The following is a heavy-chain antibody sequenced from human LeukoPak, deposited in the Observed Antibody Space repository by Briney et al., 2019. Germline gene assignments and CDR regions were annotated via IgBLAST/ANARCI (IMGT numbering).Heavy chain of an antibody. D-gene: IGHD3-22*01. Sequence: PGGSLRLSCAASGFTFSSYEMNWVRQASGKGLEWVSYISSSGSTIYYADSVKGRFTISRDNAKNSLYLQMNSLRAEDTAVYYCARDQTYYYDSSGYRGLDYWGQGTLVTVSS. V-gene: IGHV3-48*03. J-gene: IGHJ4*02. CDR1: GFTFSSYE. CDR2: ISSSGSTI. CDR3: ARDQTYYYDSSGYRGLDY.